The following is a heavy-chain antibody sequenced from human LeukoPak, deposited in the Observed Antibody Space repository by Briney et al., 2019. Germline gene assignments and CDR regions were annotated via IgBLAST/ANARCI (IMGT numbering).Heavy chain of an antibody. CDR1: GFTVSSNY. CDR3: ASSVVPAAVLTYCYYYMDV. Sequence: GGSLRLSCAASGFTVSSNYMSLVRQAPGKGLEWVSVIYSGGSTYYADSVKGRFTISRDNSKNTLYLQMNSLRAEDTAVYYCASSVVPAAVLTYCYYYMDVWGKGTTVTVSS. CDR2: IYSGGST. V-gene: IGHV3-53*01. D-gene: IGHD2-2*01. J-gene: IGHJ6*03.